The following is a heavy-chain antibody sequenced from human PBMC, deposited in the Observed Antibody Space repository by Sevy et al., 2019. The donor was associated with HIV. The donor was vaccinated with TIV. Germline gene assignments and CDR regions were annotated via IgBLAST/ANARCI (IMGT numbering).Heavy chain of an antibody. J-gene: IGHJ4*02. CDR1: GFTFSNYA. CDR3: ARKYDSSGYFDY. D-gene: IGHD3-22*01. CDR2: ISGSGGSGDKT. V-gene: IGHV3-23*01. Sequence: GGSLRLSCAASGFTFSNYAMNWVRQAPGKGLEWVSGISGSGGSGDKTNYADSVKGLFTISREYSKNSLYLKLNRLRAEDTAIYYCARKYDSSGYFDYWGQGTLVTVSS.